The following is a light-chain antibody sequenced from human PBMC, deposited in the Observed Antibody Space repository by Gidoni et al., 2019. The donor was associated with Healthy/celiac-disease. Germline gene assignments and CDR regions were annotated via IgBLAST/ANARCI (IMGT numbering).Light chain of an antibody. V-gene: IGKV1-39*01. J-gene: IGKJ3*01. CDR1: QSISSY. Sequence: DIQMTQAPSSLSASVGDRVTITCRASQSISSYLNWYQQKPGKAPKLLIYAASSLQSGVPSRFSGSGSGTDCTLTISSLQPEDFATYYGQQSYSTLGFGPGTRVDIK. CDR2: AAS. CDR3: QQSYSTLG.